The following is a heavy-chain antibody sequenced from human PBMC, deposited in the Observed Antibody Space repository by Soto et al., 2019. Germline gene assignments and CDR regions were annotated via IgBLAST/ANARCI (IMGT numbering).Heavy chain of an antibody. Sequence: SETLSLTCAVSGGSISSGGYSWSWIRQPPGKGLEWIGYIYHSGSTYYNPSLKSRVTISADRSKNQFSLKLSSVTAADTAVYYCARVGAAAGTLDYWGEGTLVTVSS. CDR3: ARVGAAAGTLDY. CDR2: IYHSGST. CDR1: GGSISSGGYS. J-gene: IGHJ4*02. V-gene: IGHV4-30-2*01. D-gene: IGHD6-13*01.